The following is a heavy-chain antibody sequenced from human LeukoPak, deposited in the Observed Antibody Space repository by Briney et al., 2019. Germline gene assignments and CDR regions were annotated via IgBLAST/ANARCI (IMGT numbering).Heavy chain of an antibody. CDR1: GGSISNYY. CDR3: ARGPSGYYKNFDY. D-gene: IGHD3-22*01. Sequence: SETLSLTCTVSGGSISNYYWSWIRQPPGKGLEWIGYIYYNGNTNYNPSLKSRVTISLDTSKNQFSLKLSSVTAADTALYYCARGPSGYYKNFDYRGQGTLVTVSS. V-gene: IGHV4-59*01. J-gene: IGHJ4*02. CDR2: IYYNGNT.